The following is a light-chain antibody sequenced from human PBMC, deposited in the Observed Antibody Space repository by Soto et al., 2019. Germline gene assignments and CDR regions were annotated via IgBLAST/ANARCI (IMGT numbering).Light chain of an antibody. J-gene: IGLJ1*01. CDR1: SSDIGGYNY. CDR3: SSYTSSSTLEV. CDR2: DVS. V-gene: IGLV2-14*01. Sequence: QSALTQPASVSGSPGQSITVSCTGTSSDIGGYNYVYWYQQYPGKAPKVMIYDVSNRPSGVSNRFSGSKSGNTASLTISGLQAEDEADYYCSSYTSSSTLEVFGTGTKLTVL.